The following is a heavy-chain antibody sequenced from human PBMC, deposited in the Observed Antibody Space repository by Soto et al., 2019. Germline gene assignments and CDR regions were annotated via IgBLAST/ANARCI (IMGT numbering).Heavy chain of an antibody. J-gene: IGHJ4*02. CDR1: GVSVDYFC. D-gene: IGHD6-13*01. V-gene: IGHV3-49*04. CDR3: TRDPGYSSSWYDY. Sequence: GGSRRRSCEASGVSVDYFCMAGVRKAPGKGLEWVGFIRSKAYGGTTEYAASVKGRFTISRDDSKSIAYLQMNSLKTEDTAVYYCTRDPGYSSSWYDYWGQGTLVTLSS. CDR2: IRSKAYGGTT.